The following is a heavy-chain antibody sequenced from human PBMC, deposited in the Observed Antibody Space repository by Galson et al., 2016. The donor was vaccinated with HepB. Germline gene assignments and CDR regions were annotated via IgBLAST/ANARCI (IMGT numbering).Heavy chain of an antibody. CDR3: CFDYYGSGSPLGDTFDI. CDR1: GLTFKYAW. J-gene: IGHJ3*02. V-gene: IGHV3-15*01. CDR2: IKSKTDYGTV. D-gene: IGHD3-10*01. Sequence: SLRLSCAASGLTFKYAWMSWVRQAPGKGLEWLGRIKSKTDYGTVDYAAPVKGRFTISRDDSKNTLYLQMNSLKTEDTAVYYCCFDYYGSGSPLGDTFDIWGQGTMVTVPS.